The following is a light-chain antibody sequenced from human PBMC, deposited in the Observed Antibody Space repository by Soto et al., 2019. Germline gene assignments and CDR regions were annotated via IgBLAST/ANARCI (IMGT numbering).Light chain of an antibody. CDR3: QQYGSSPPT. Sequence: EIVLTQSPATLSLSPGDRATISCRASQSVNKYFLAWHQQKPGQAPRLLINGASYIASGIPERFSGSGSGTDFSLTIGRLQPEDFAVYYCQQYGSSPPTFGRGTKVEIK. CDR2: GAS. V-gene: IGKV3-20*01. CDR1: QSVNKYF. J-gene: IGKJ4*01.